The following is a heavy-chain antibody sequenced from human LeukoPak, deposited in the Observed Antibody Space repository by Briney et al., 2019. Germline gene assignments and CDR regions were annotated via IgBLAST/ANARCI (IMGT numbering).Heavy chain of an antibody. CDR2: IYTSGST. Sequence: PSETLSLTCTVSGGSISSYYWSWIRQPAGKGLEWIGRIYTSGSTNYNPSLKSRVTISVDTSKNQFSLKLSSVTAADTAVYYCARDTWPKKNYYDSSGYRPAPWYFDLWGRGTLVTVSS. J-gene: IGHJ2*01. D-gene: IGHD3-22*01. CDR1: GGSISSYY. V-gene: IGHV4-4*07. CDR3: ARDTWPKKNYYDSSGYRPAPWYFDL.